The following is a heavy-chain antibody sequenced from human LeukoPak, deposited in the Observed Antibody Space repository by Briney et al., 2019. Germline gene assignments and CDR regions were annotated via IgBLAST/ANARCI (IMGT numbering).Heavy chain of an antibody. CDR3: AKDSSSSGFDY. Sequence: GGSLRLSCAASGFTFSSYGTSWVRQAPGKGLEWVSAISGSGGSTYYADSVKGRFTISRDNSKNTLYLQMNSLRAEDTAVYYCAKDSSSSGFDYWGQGTLVTVSS. D-gene: IGHD6-6*01. CDR2: ISGSGGST. CDR1: GFTFSSYG. V-gene: IGHV3-23*01. J-gene: IGHJ4*02.